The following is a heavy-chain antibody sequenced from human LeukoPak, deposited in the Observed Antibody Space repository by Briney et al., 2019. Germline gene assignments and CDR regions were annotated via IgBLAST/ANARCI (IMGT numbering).Heavy chain of an antibody. J-gene: IGHJ4*02. CDR3: ASEVGATGDY. CDR2: IRYDGSNK. D-gene: IGHD1-26*01. V-gene: IGHV3-30*02. CDR1: GFAFSSYG. Sequence: PGGSLRLSCAASGFAFSSYGMHWVRQAPGKGLEWVAFIRYDGSNKYYADSVKGRFTISRDNSKNTLYLQMNSLRAEDTAVYYCASEVGATGDYWGQGTLVTVSS.